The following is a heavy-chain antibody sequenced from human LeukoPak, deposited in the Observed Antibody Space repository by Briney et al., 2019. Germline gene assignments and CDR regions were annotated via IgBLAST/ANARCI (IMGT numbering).Heavy chain of an antibody. V-gene: IGHV3-7*03. D-gene: IGHD3-16*01. CDR3: ARGGGLDV. Sequence: GGSLRLSCAASGYTFSSYWMNWARQAPGKGLEWVASINHNGNVNYYVDSVKGRFTISRDNAKNSLYLQMSNLRAEDTAVYFCARGGGLDVWGQGATVTVSS. CDR1: GYTFSSYW. J-gene: IGHJ6*02. CDR2: INHNGNVN.